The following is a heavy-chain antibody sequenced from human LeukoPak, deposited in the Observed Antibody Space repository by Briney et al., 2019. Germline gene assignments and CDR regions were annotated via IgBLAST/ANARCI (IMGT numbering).Heavy chain of an antibody. Sequence: ASVKVSCKASGYTFTSYGISWVRQAPGQGLEWMGWISAYNGNTNYAQKLQGRDTMTTDTSTSTAYMELRSRRSDETAVYECXRDRVGMATIKAYFDYWGQGTLVTVSS. CDR3: XRDRVGMATIKAYFDY. CDR2: ISAYNGNT. D-gene: IGHD5-24*01. J-gene: IGHJ4*02. CDR1: GYTFTSYG. V-gene: IGHV1-18*01.